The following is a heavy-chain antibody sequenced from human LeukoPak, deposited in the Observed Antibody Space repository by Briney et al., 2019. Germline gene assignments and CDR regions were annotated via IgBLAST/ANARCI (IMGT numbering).Heavy chain of an antibody. CDR3: ARGASGIQLWFFDS. J-gene: IGHJ5*01. V-gene: IGHV3-53*01. CDR1: GFTVSSNY. Sequence: PGGSLRLSCAASGFTVSSNYMSWVRQAPGKGLEWVSIIYSGGSTYYADSVKGRFTISRDNSKNTLYLQMNSLRAEDTAVYYCARGASGIQLWFFDSWGQGSLVTVSS. CDR2: IYSGGST. D-gene: IGHD5-18*01.